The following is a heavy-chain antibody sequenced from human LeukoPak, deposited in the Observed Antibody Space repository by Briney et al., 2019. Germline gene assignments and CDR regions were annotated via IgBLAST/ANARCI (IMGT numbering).Heavy chain of an antibody. J-gene: IGHJ4*02. CDR2: IYHSWGI. CDR1: GSSITSNYF. V-gene: IGHV4-38-2*01. Sequence: SETLSLTCAVSGSSITSNYFWAWFRPPPGKGLEWIATIYHSWGIYFNPSLKSRVSISLDASNNQFFLKFASVTAADTAIYYCARNVTAGFFDYWGKGILITVSS. D-gene: IGHD1-1*01. CDR3: ARNVTAGFFDY.